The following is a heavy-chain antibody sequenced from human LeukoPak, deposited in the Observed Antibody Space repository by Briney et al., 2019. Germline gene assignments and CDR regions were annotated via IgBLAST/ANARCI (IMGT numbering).Heavy chain of an antibody. J-gene: IGHJ4*02. CDR1: GDSISSYY. V-gene: IGHV4-59*08. CDR3: AKHYMGSSYNHGLDC. CDR2: IYYSGST. D-gene: IGHD3-10*01. Sequence: TSETLSLTCTVSGDSISSYYWNWIRQPPGKGLEWIGCIYYSGSTKYNPSLKSRVTMSVDTSKNQFSLKLRSVTAADTALYYCAKHYMGSSYNHGLDCWGQGTLVTVSS.